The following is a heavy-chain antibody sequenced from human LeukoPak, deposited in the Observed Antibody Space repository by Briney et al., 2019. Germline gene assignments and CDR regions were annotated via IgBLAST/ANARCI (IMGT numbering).Heavy chain of an antibody. CDR1: GYTFTNYA. J-gene: IGHJ4*02. D-gene: IGHD5-18*01. V-gene: IGHV7-4-1*02. CDR2: FNTNTGNL. CDR3: AGGHSYGRADS. Sequence: AASVKVSCKASGYTFTNYAMNWVRQAPGQGLEWMGLFNTNTGNLTYAQGFTGRFVFSFDTSVRTAFLQISSLKAEDTAVYFCAGGHSYGRADSWGQGTLVTISS.